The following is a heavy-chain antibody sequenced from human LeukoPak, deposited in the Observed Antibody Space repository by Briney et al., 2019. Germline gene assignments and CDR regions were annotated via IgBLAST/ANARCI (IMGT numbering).Heavy chain of an antibody. Sequence: PGGFLRLSCEASGFTFSVYAMSWIRQAPGKGLEWVSLISATGAKTSYADSVKGRFTISRDNSRNMVFLQMHSLRAEDTAVYYCAKDRDGDFHFYLDVWGKGTTVSVSS. CDR2: ISATGAKT. CDR1: GFTFSVYA. V-gene: IGHV3-23*01. J-gene: IGHJ6*04. D-gene: IGHD4-17*01. CDR3: AKDRDGDFHFYLDV.